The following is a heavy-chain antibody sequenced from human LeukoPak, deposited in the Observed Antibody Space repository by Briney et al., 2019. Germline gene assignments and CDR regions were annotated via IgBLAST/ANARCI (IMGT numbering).Heavy chain of an antibody. D-gene: IGHD2-2*01. CDR3: ARDLSVPAAMRQKIIDY. CDR1: GFTFSSYS. J-gene: IGHJ4*02. CDR2: ISSSSSYI. Sequence: GGSLRLSCAASGFTFSSYSMNWVRQAPGKGLEWVSSISSSSSYIYYADSMKGRFTISRDNAKNSLYLQMNSLRAEDTAVYYCARDLSVPAAMRQKIIDYWGQGTLVTVSS. V-gene: IGHV3-21*01.